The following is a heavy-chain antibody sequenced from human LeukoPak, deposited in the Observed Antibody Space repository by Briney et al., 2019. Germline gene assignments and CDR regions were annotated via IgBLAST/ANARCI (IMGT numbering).Heavy chain of an antibody. Sequence: GASVKVSCKVSGYTLTELSMHWVRQAPGNGLEWMGGFDPEDGETIYAQKFQGRVTMTEDTSTDTAYMELSSLRSEDTAVYYCATGGPGVLQLWLPLDYWGQGTLVTVSS. J-gene: IGHJ4*02. D-gene: IGHD5-18*01. CDR1: GYTLTELS. CDR3: ATGGPGVLQLWLPLDY. CDR2: FDPEDGET. V-gene: IGHV1-24*01.